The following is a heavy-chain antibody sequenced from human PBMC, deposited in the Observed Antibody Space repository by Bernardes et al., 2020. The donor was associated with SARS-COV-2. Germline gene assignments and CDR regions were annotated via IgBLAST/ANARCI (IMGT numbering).Heavy chain of an antibody. CDR2: IWYDGSNK. CDR3: ARVREGGFVDY. D-gene: IGHD2-21*01. Sequence: GWSLRLSCAASGFIFSNYGMHWVRQAPGKGPEWVAVIWYDGSNKYYADSVKGRFTISRDNSKNTLYLQMNSLRAEDTAVYYCARVREGGFVDYWGQGTLVTVSS. V-gene: IGHV3-33*01. J-gene: IGHJ4*02. CDR1: GFIFSNYG.